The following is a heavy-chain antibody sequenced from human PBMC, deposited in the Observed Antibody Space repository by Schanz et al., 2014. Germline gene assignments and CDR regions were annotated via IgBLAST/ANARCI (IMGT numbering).Heavy chain of an antibody. Sequence: QVQLVQSGAEVKKPGASVKVSCKASGYTFVSYSMHWVRQAPGQGLEWMGIINPIGGSTTYAQKFRGAVTLTTDTSTDTAYLELTSLRSEDTAVYYCATMWAYCTITTCHTLEPFDVWGQGTMVTVSS. CDR3: ATMWAYCTITTCHTLEPFDV. D-gene: IGHD2-2*01. V-gene: IGHV1-46*01. CDR2: INPIGGST. J-gene: IGHJ3*01. CDR1: GYTFVSYS.